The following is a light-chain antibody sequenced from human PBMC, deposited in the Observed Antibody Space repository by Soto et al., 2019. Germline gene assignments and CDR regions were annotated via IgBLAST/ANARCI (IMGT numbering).Light chain of an antibody. CDR1: QSISTW. Sequence: DIQMTQSPSPLSASVGDRVTITCRASQSISTWLAWYQQKPGKAPKPLIYAASTLQSGVPSRFSGSRSETEFTLTITSLQPEDFATYYCQQVKNYPRTFGQGTKVDIK. CDR3: QQVKNYPRT. CDR2: AAS. J-gene: IGKJ1*01. V-gene: IGKV1-5*01.